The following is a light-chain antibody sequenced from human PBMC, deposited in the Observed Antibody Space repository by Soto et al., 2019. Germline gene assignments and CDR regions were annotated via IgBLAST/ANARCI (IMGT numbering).Light chain of an antibody. CDR1: QTVLSSSNNRNY. J-gene: IGKJ1*01. V-gene: IGKV4-1*01. CDR3: QQYKKFSQFSRT. Sequence: DIVMTQSPDSLAVSLGERATINCTSSQTVLSSSNNRNYLAWYQQKPGQPPKLPFYWASTRESGVPDRFSGSGSGTDFTLTISSLQPEDFATYYCQQYKKFSQFSRTFGQGTKVDIK. CDR2: WAS.